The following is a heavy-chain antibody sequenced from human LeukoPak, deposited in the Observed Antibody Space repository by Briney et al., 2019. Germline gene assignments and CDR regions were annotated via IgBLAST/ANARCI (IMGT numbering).Heavy chain of an antibody. Sequence: GASVKVSCKASGGTFSSYAISWVRQAPGQGLEWMGGIIPIFGTANYAQKFQGRVTITTDESTGTAYMELSSLRSEDTAVYYCAGIYCSSTSCSYYFDYWGQGTLVTVSS. D-gene: IGHD2-2*01. V-gene: IGHV1-69*05. CDR3: AGIYCSSTSCSYYFDY. CDR2: IIPIFGTA. J-gene: IGHJ4*02. CDR1: GGTFSSYA.